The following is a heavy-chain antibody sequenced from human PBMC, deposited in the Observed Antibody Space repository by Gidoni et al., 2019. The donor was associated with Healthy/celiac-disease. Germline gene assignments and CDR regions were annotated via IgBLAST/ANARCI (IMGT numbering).Heavy chain of an antibody. CDR2: INPSGGST. D-gene: IGHD3-22*01. CDR3: ARTYYYDSSGRYDAFDI. V-gene: IGHV1-46*01. J-gene: IGHJ3*02. Sequence: QVQLVQSGAEVKKPGASVKVSCKASGYTFTSYYMHWVRQAPGQGLEWMGIINPSGGSTSYAQKFQGRVTMTRDTSTSTVYMELSSLRSEDTAVYYCARTYYYDSSGRYDAFDIWGQGTMVTVSS. CDR1: GYTFTSYY.